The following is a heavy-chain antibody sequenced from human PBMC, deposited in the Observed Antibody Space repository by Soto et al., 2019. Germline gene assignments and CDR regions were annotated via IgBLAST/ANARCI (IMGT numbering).Heavy chain of an antibody. D-gene: IGHD3-22*01. J-gene: IGHJ1*01. CDR3: ASDYHYYDTGGYDHDPFQH. CDR2: ISSSSSTI. CDR1: GFTFSNYN. V-gene: IGHV3-48*02. Sequence: EVQLVESGGGLVQPGGSLRLSCAASGFTFSNYNMNWVRQAPGKGLEWVSYISSSSSTIYYADSVKGRFTISRDNAKNSLYLQMNSLRDEDTAVYYCASDYHYYDTGGYDHDPFQHWGQGTLVTVSS.